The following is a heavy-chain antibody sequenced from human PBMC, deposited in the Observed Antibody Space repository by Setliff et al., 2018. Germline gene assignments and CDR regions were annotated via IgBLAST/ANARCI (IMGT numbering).Heavy chain of an antibody. CDR3: AKDPSELPVYYFDY. J-gene: IGHJ4*02. D-gene: IGHD1-26*01. CDR1: GFTFSSYG. Sequence: LRLSCAASGFTFSSYGMHWVRQAPGKGLEWVAVISYDGSNKYYADSVKGRFTISRDNSKNTLYLQMNSLRAEDTAVYYCAKDPSELPVYYFDYWGQGTLVTVSS. V-gene: IGHV3-30*18. CDR2: ISYDGSNK.